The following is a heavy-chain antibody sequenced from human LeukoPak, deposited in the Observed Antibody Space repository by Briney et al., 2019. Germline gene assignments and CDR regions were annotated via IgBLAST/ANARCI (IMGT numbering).Heavy chain of an antibody. CDR3: AKENTMIVLGAFDI. CDR1: GFTFSSYA. J-gene: IGHJ3*02. V-gene: IGHV3-23*01. D-gene: IGHD3-22*01. CDR2: ITSSGGNT. Sequence: PGGSLRLSCAASGFTFSSYAMSWVRQAPGKGLEWVSGITSSGGNTYYADSVKGRFTISRDNSKNTLYLQMNSLRAEDMAAYYCAKENTMIVLGAFDIWGQGTMVTVSS.